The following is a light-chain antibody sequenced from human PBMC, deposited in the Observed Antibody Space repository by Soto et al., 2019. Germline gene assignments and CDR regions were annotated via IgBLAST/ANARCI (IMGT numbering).Light chain of an antibody. CDR3: QSYDSSLSGSL. V-gene: IGLV1-40*01. CDR1: SSNIGAGYD. Sequence: QSVLTQPPSVSGAPGQRVTISRTGSSSNIGAGYDVHWYQQLPGTAPKLLIYGNRYRPSGVPDRFSGSKSGTSASLAITGLQAEDEADYYCQSYDSSLSGSLFGGGTKLTVL. CDR2: GNR. J-gene: IGLJ2*01.